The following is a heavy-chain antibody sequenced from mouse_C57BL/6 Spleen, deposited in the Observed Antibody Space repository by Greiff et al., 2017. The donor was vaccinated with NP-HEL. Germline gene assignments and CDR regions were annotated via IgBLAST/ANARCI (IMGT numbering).Heavy chain of an antibody. J-gene: IGHJ4*01. V-gene: IGHV1-72*01. CDR3: ASAADFDVEYYSLDY. CDR1: GYTFTSYR. CDR2: IDPNSGGT. D-gene: IGHD2-4*01. Sequence: VQLQQSGAELVKPGASVKLSCKASGYTFTSYRMHWVKQRPGRGLEWIGRIDPNSGGTKYTEKFKSKATLTVDKPSSTAYMQLSSRTSEASAVYYCASAADFDVEYYSLDYWGQGTTLTVSS.